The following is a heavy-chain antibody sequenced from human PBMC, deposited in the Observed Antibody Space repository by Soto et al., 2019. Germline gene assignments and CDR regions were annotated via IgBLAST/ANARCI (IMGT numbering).Heavy chain of an antibody. D-gene: IGHD6-19*01. J-gene: IGHJ4*02. CDR3: ARDRYSSGWSQTLGPYYFDY. Sequence: SETLSLTCTVSGGSISSYYWSWIRQPPGKGLEWIGYIYYSGSTNYNPSLKSRVTISVDTSKNQFSLKLSSVTAADTAVYYCARDRYSSGWSQTLGPYYFDYWGQGTLVTVSS. CDR2: IYYSGST. CDR1: GGSISSYY. V-gene: IGHV4-59*01.